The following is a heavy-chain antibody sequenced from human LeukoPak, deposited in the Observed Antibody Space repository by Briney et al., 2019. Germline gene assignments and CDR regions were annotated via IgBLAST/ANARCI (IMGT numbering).Heavy chain of an antibody. V-gene: IGHV4-59*01. CDR1: GGAISSYY. CDR3: ARVGNGHFDY. J-gene: IGHJ4*02. D-gene: IGHD2-8*01. CDR2: VYYSGNT. Sequence: SETLSLTCIVSGGAISSYYRSGIRQPPGKRLEWIGYVYYSGNTNYNPSLKSRVTISIDTSKNQFSLKLSSVTAADTAVYYCARVGNGHFDYWGQGTLVTVSS.